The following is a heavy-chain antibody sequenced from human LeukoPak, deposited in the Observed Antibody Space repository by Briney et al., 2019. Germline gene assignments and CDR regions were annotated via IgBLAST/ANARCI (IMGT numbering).Heavy chain of an antibody. J-gene: IGHJ4*02. CDR3: AISRNRHFDY. CDR1: GGSISSYY. Sequence: SETLSLTCTVSGGSISSYYWSWIRQPPGKGLEWIGYIYYSGSTYYNPSLKSRVTISVDTSKNQFSLKLSSVTAADTAVYYCAISRNRHFDYWGQGTLVTVSS. V-gene: IGHV4-59*12. CDR2: IYYSGST. D-gene: IGHD1-14*01.